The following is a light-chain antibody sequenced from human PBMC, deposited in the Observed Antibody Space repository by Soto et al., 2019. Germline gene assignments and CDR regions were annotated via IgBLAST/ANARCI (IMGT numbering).Light chain of an antibody. CDR2: GNT. V-gene: IGLV1-40*01. J-gene: IGLJ1*01. CDR3: QSYDSTLSARYV. Sequence: QSVLTQPPSVSGAPGQRVTISCTGSSSNIGAGYDVHWYQQRPGTAPKLLIFGNTNRPSRVPDRFSGSKSGTSASLAITGLQAEDEGDYYCQSYDSTLSARYVFGTGTKVTVL. CDR1: SSNIGAGYD.